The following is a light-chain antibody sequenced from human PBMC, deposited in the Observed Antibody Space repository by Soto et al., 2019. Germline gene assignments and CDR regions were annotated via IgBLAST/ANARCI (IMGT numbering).Light chain of an antibody. CDR2: DAS. CDR1: QSVRSY. V-gene: IGKV3-11*01. CDR3: QQRSNWPQWT. J-gene: IGKJ1*01. Sequence: EIVLTQSPATLSLSPGERATLSCRASQSVRSYLAWYQQKPGQAPRLLIYDASNRATGIPARFSGSGSGTDFTLTISSLEPEDFAVYYCQQRSNWPQWTFGQGTKVDIK.